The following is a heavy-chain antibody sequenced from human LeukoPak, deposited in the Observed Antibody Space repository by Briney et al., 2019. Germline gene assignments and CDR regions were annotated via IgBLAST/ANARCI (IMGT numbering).Heavy chain of an antibody. Sequence: GGSLRLSCAASGFTASINYMNWVRQAPGTGLESVSVIYSGGGTYYADSVKCRFTISRDNSKISLYLQMNSLRAEDTAVYYCARAAKVLRYFDWPREGSLFDYWGQGTVVTVSS. CDR1: GFTASINY. J-gene: IGHJ4*02. CDR2: IYSGGGT. CDR3: ARAAKVLRYFDWPREGSLFDY. V-gene: IGHV3-53*01. D-gene: IGHD3-9*01.